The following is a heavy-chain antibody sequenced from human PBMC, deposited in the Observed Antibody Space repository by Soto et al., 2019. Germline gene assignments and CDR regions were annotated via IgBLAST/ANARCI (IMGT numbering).Heavy chain of an antibody. D-gene: IGHD3-3*01. V-gene: IGHV1-18*01. CDR1: GYTFTSYG. J-gene: IGHJ5*02. Sequence: AASVKVSCKASGYTFTSYGISWVRQAPGQGXEWMGWISAYNGNTNYAQKLQGRVTMTTDTSTSTAYMELRSLRSDDTAVYYCAIFKYYDFWSGYPYWFDPWGQGTLVTVSS. CDR2: ISAYNGNT. CDR3: AIFKYYDFWSGYPYWFDP.